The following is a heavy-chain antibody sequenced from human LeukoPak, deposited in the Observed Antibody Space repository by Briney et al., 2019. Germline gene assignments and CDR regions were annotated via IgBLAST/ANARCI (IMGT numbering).Heavy chain of an antibody. V-gene: IGHV4-4*09. J-gene: IGHJ4*02. CDR3: ARQGLTTAFDY. CDR2: IYTSGST. D-gene: IGHD4-17*01. Sequence: SETLSLTCTVSGGSISSYYWSWIRQPPGKGLEWIGYIYTSGSTNYNPSLKSRVTISVDTSKNQFSLKLSSVTAADTAVYYCARQGLTTAFDYWGQGTLVTVSS. CDR1: GGSISSYY.